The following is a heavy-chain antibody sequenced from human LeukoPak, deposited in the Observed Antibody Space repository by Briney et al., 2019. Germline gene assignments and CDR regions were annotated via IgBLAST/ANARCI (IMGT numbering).Heavy chain of an antibody. D-gene: IGHD3-22*01. CDR3: ARDLVVVVPHLGY. CDR1: GYTFTSYD. Sequence: ASVKVSCKASGYTFTSYDINWVRQATGQGPEWMGWMNPNSGNTGYAQKFQGRVTMTRNTSISTAYMELSSLRSEDTAVYYCARDLVVVVPHLGYWGQGTLVTVSS. J-gene: IGHJ4*02. CDR2: MNPNSGNT. V-gene: IGHV1-8*01.